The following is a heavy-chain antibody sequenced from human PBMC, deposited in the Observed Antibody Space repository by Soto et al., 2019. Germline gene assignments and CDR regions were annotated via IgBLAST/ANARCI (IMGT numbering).Heavy chain of an antibody. CDR2: INSDGSST. J-gene: IGHJ6*03. CDR1: GFTFSSYW. Sequence: PGGSLRLSCAASGFTFSSYWMHWVRQAPGKGLVWVSRINSDGSSTSYADSVKGRFTISRDNAKNTLYLQMNSLRAEDTAVYYCARDRSSTSSYVPRVRQSGYMDVWGKGTTVTVSS. CDR3: ARDRSSTSSYVPRVRQSGYMDV. D-gene: IGHD2-2*01. V-gene: IGHV3-74*01.